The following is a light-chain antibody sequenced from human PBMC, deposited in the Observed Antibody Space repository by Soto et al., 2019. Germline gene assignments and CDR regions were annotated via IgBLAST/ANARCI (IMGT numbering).Light chain of an antibody. CDR2: LNSDGSH. CDR1: SGHSSYA. CDR3: QTWGTGIQV. V-gene: IGLV4-69*01. Sequence: QPLLTQSPSASASLGASVKLTCTLSSGHSSYAIAWHQQQPEKGPRYLMKLNSDGSHSKGDGIPDRFSGSSSGAERYLTISCLQSEDEADYYCQTWGTGIQVFGTGTKLTVL. J-gene: IGLJ1*01.